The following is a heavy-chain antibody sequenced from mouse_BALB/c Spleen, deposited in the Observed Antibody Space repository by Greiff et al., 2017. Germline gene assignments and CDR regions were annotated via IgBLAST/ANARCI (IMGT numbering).Heavy chain of an antibody. J-gene: IGHJ2*01. Sequence: EVNVVESGGGLVKPGGSLKLSCAASGFTFSSYAMSWVRQTPEKRLEWVASISSGGSTYYPDSVKGRFTISRDNARNILYLQMSSLRSEDTAMYYCAREGGGLDYWGQGTTLTVSS. V-gene: IGHV5-6-5*01. CDR2: ISSGGST. CDR3: AREGGGLDY. CDR1: GFTFSSYA.